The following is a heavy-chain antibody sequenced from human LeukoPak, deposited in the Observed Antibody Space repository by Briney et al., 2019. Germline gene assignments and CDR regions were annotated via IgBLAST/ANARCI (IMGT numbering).Heavy chain of an antibody. CDR1: GFTFSSYG. CDR2: ISGSGGST. J-gene: IGHJ4*02. Sequence: GGSLRLSCAASGFTFSSYGMSWVRQAPGKGLEWVSAISGSGGSTYYADSVKGRFTISRDNSKNTLYLQMNSLRAEDTAVYYCAKDTITMVRGVIMFPYGPDYWGQGTLVTVSS. CDR3: AKDTITMVRGVIMFPYGPDY. D-gene: IGHD3-10*01. V-gene: IGHV3-23*01.